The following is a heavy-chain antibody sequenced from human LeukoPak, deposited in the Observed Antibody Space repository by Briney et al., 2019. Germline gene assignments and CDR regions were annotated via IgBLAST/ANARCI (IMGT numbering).Heavy chain of an antibody. Sequence: ASVKVSCKASGYTFTSYGISWVRQAPGQGLEWMGWISAYNGNTNYAQKLQGRVTMTRNTSISTAYMELSSLRSEDTAVYYCARGLEQWELMDWGQGTLVTVSS. CDR1: GYTFTSYG. D-gene: IGHD1-26*01. V-gene: IGHV1-18*01. J-gene: IGHJ4*02. CDR3: ARGLEQWELMD. CDR2: ISAYNGNT.